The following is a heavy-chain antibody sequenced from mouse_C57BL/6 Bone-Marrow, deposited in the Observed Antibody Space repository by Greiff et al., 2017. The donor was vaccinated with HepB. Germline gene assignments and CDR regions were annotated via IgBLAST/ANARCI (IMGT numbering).Heavy chain of an antibody. CDR2: IHPNSGST. V-gene: IGHV1-64*01. CDR3: APLLLRYPGKDV. J-gene: IGHJ1*03. D-gene: IGHD1-1*01. CDR1: GYTFTSYW. Sequence: VKLQQPGAELVKPGASVKLSCKASGYTFTSYWMHWVKQRPGQGLEWIGMIHPNSGSTNYNEKFKSKATLTVDKSSSTAYMQLSSLTSEDSAVYYCAPLLLRYPGKDVWGTGTTVTVSS.